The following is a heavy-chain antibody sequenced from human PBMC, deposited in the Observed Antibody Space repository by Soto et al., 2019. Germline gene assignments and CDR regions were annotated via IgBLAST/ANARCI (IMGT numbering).Heavy chain of an antibody. V-gene: IGHV4-30-2*01. Sequence: SETLSLTCIVTRASVNSGGYSWPWIRQPPEKALEWIEFIFNTEATYYNPALKSRVTISFERSKNQFSLRLTSVTAADTAVYYCARERRYCTGGTCSDGLDVWGQGTTVTVSS. CDR3: ARERRYCTGGTCSDGLDV. CDR1: RASVNSGGYS. D-gene: IGHD2-8*02. J-gene: IGHJ6*02. CDR2: IFNTEAT.